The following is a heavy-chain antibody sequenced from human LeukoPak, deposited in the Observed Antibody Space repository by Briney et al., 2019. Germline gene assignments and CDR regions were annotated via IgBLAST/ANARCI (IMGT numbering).Heavy chain of an antibody. CDR1: GGTFSSYA. CDR3: ARDVSNWNDEDYYYGMDV. CDR2: IIPIFGTA. V-gene: IGHV1-69*06. D-gene: IGHD1-1*01. J-gene: IGHJ6*04. Sequence: ASVKVSCKASGGTFSSYAISWVRQAPGQGLEWMGGIIPIFGTANYAQKFQGRVTITADKSTSTAYMELSSLRSVDTAVYYCARDVSNWNDEDYYYGMDVWGKGTTVTVSS.